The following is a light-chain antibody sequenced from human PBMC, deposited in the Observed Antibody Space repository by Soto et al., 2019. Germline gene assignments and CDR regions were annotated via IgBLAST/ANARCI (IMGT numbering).Light chain of an antibody. Sequence: QSVLTQPPSASGTPGQRVTISCSGSSSNIGSNGVNWYRQLPGTAPKLLIYSNNQRPSGVPDRFSGSKSGTSASLAINGLQSEDEADYYCAAWDDSLNGVFGGGTKLTVL. CDR3: AAWDDSLNGV. CDR1: SSNIGSNG. CDR2: SNN. J-gene: IGLJ2*01. V-gene: IGLV1-44*01.